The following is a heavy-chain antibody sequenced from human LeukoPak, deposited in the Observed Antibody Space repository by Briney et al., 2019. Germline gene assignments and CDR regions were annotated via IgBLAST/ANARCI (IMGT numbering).Heavy chain of an antibody. CDR1: GYSFTAYW. J-gene: IGHJ4*02. CDR2: IYPGDSAT. CDR3: ARQSLSYDSSGYYWAY. V-gene: IGHV5-51*01. Sequence: GESLKISCRGSGYSFTAYWIAWVRQMPGKGLEWMATIYPGDSATTYSPSFQGQVTISADKSISTAYLQWSSLKASDTAMYYCARQSLSYDSSGYYWAYWGQGTLVTVSS. D-gene: IGHD3-22*01.